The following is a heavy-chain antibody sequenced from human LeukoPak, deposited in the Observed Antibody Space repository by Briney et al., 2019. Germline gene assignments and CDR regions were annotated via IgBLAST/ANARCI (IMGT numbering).Heavy chain of an antibody. D-gene: IGHD3-10*01. Sequence: GGSLRLSCAASGFTFSSYGMHWVRQAPGKGLEWVAFIRYDGSNKYYADSVKGRFTISRDNSKNTLYLQMNSLRAEDTAVYYCAKDLFRYYYGSGMGPWGQGTLVTVSS. V-gene: IGHV3-30*02. CDR2: IRYDGSNK. CDR1: GFTFSSYG. CDR3: AKDLFRYYYGSGMGP. J-gene: IGHJ5*02.